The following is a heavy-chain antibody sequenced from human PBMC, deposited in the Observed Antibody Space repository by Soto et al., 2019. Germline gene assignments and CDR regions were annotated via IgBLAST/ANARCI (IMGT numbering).Heavy chain of an antibody. CDR3: AKGPDLRFLEWLPEPTYYYYGMDV. Sequence: PGGSLRLSCAASGFTFRSYDMSWVRQAPGKGLEWVSTISGSGGSTYYADSVKGRFTISRDNSKNALYLQMNSLRAEDTALYYCAKGPDLRFLEWLPEPTYYYYGMDVWGQGTTVTVS. V-gene: IGHV3-23*01. D-gene: IGHD3-3*01. CDR1: GFTFRSYD. CDR2: ISGSGGST. J-gene: IGHJ6*02.